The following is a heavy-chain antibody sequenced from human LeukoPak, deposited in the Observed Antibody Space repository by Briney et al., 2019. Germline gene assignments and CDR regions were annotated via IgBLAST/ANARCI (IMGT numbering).Heavy chain of an antibody. CDR2: IIPISGTA. J-gene: IGHJ4*02. V-gene: IGHV1-69*01. Sequence: SVKVSCKASGGTFSSYAISWVRQAPGQGLEWMGGIIPISGTANYAQKFQGRVTITADESTSTAYMELSSLRSEDTAVYYCARDPTPRITIFGVVPSLGYWGQGTLVTVSS. CDR3: ARDPTPRITIFGVVPSLGY. CDR1: GGTFSSYA. D-gene: IGHD3-3*01.